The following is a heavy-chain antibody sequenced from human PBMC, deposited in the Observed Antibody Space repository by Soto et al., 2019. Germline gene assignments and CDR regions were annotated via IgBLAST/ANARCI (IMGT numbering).Heavy chain of an antibody. J-gene: IGHJ2*01. CDR2: INPNSGGT. D-gene: IGHD2-21*02. V-gene: IGHV1-2*04. Sequence: GASVKVSCKASGYTFTGYYMHWVRQAPGQGLEWMGWINPNSGGTNYAQKFQGWVAMTRDTSISTAYMELSRLRSDDTAVYYCARGPESGDETYWYFDLWGRGTLVTVSS. CDR1: GYTFTGYY. CDR3: ARGPESGDETYWYFDL.